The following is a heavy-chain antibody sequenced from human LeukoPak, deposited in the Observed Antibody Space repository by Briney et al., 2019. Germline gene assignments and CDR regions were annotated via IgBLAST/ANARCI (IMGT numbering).Heavy chain of an antibody. V-gene: IGHV3-21*01. Sequence: GGSLRLSCAASGFTFSSYSMNWVRQAPGKGLEWVSSISSSSSYIYYADSVKGRFTTSRDNAKNSLHLQMNSLRDEDMAVYYCARGLGSGWYPFDYWGQGTLVTVSS. CDR1: GFTFSSYS. J-gene: IGHJ4*02. CDR3: ARGLGSGWYPFDY. D-gene: IGHD6-19*01. CDR2: ISSSSSYI.